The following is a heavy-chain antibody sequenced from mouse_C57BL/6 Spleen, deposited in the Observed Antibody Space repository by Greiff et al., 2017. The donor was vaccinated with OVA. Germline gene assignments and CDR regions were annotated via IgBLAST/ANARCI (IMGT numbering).Heavy chain of an antibody. CDR3: ARKLDGYCEGYAMDD. Sequence: QVTLKVSGPGILQSSQTLSLTCSFSGFSLSTSGMGVSWIRQPSGKGLEWLAHIYWDDDKRYNPSLKSRLTISKDTSRNQVFLMITSVETADTATYYCARKLDGYCEGYAMDDWGQGTSVTVSS. V-gene: IGHV8-12*01. D-gene: IGHD2-3*01. CDR1: GFSLSTSGMG. CDR2: IYWDDDK. J-gene: IGHJ4*01.